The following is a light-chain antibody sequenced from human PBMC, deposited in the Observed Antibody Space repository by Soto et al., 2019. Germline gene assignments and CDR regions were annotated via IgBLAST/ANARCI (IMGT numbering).Light chain of an antibody. CDR1: QSVSSY. V-gene: IGKV3-11*01. Sequence: EIVLTQSPATLSLSPGERATLSCRASQSVSSYLAWYQQKPGQAPRLLIYDASNRATGIPARFSGSGSGTDFTLTISSLEPEDFAVYYCQQLSNWLTTLGPGTKVDIK. CDR3: QQLSNWLTT. J-gene: IGKJ3*01. CDR2: DAS.